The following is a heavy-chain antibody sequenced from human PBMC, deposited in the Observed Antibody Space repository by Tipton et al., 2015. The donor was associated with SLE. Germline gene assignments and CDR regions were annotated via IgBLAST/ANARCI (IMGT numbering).Heavy chain of an antibody. Sequence: TLSLTCTVSGGSISGHFWTWIRQLPGKGLEWIGYISHSGVTNYNPSLKSRVSISVDTSMNQFSLKLNSVTTADTAVYYCARRRFQSASDYWGQGTLVSVSS. CDR1: GGSISGHF. CDR2: ISHSGVT. V-gene: IGHV4-59*11. CDR3: ARRRFQSASDY. J-gene: IGHJ4*02. D-gene: IGHD2-21*01.